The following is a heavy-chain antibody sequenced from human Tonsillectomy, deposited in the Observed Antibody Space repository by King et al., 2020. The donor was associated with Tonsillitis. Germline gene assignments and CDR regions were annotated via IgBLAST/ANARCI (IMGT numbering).Heavy chain of an antibody. D-gene: IGHD6-13*01. CDR3: ARDGFDSSSWYDYYYYYGMDV. V-gene: IGHV3-74*01. CDR2: INSDGSST. CDR1: GFTFSSYW. J-gene: IGHJ6*02. Sequence: VQLVESGGGLVQPGGSLRLSCAASGFTFSSYWMHWVRQAPGKGLVWVSRINSDGSSTSYADSVKGRFTISRDNAKNTLYLQMNSLRAEDTAVYYCARDGFDSSSWYDYYYYYGMDVWGQGTTVTVSS.